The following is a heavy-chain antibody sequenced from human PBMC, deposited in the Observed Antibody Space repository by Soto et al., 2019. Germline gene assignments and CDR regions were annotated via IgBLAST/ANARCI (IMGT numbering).Heavy chain of an antibody. J-gene: IGHJ4*02. Sequence: PGGSLRLSCTASGFTFGDYAMSWVRQAPGKGLEWIGFIRGKTYGATTEYAASVKGRFTISRDDSKSIAYLQMNSLKTEDTAVYYCTRRSRGVRGVSSDYWGQGTLVTVSS. CDR2: IRGKTYGATT. CDR3: TRRSRGVRGVSSDY. V-gene: IGHV3-49*04. CDR1: GFTFGDYA. D-gene: IGHD3-10*01.